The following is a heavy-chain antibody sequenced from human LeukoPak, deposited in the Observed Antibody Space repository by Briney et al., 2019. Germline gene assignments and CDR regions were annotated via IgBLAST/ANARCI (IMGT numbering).Heavy chain of an antibody. Sequence: ASVKVSFKASGYTFTTYYMHWVRQAPGQGLEWMGIINPSGGSTSYAQKFQGRVTMTRDTSTGTVYMELSSLRSEDTAVYFCARGSNYYFDSSADYPRYWGQGTLVTVSS. J-gene: IGHJ4*02. D-gene: IGHD3-22*01. CDR1: GYTFTTYY. CDR2: INPSGGST. CDR3: ARGSNYYFDSSADYPRY. V-gene: IGHV1-46*01.